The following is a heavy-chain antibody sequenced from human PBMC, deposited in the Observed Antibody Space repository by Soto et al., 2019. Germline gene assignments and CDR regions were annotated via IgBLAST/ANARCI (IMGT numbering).Heavy chain of an antibody. V-gene: IGHV1-46*01. J-gene: IGHJ3*02. Sequence: ASVKVSCKASGYTFTSYYMHWVRQAPGQGLEWMGIINPSGGSTSYAQKFQGRVTMTRDTSTSTVYMELSSLRSEDTAVYYCARVRDYYDSSGDAFDIWGQGTMVTVS. D-gene: IGHD3-22*01. CDR3: ARVRDYYDSSGDAFDI. CDR1: GYTFTSYY. CDR2: INPSGGST.